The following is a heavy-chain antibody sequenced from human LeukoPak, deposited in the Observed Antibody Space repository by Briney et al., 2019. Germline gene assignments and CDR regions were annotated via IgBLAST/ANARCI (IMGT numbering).Heavy chain of an antibody. Sequence: GGSLRLSCAASGFSFSSYWMHWVRQAPGKGLVWVSRINSDGSSTSYADSVKGRFTISRDNAKNTLYLQMNSLRAEDTAVYYCARGPGGGDITPFDYWGQGTLVTVSS. CDR3: ARGPGGGDITPFDY. J-gene: IGHJ4*02. CDR1: GFSFSSYW. CDR2: INSDGSST. V-gene: IGHV3-74*01. D-gene: IGHD2-8*02.